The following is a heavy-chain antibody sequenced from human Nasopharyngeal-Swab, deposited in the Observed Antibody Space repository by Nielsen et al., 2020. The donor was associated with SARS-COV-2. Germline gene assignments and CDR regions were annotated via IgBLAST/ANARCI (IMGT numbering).Heavy chain of an antibody. CDR3: ATDLVDYYYYYYMDV. D-gene: IGHD6-6*01. CDR1: GFRFSDYS. J-gene: IGHJ6*03. V-gene: IGHV3-21*01. Sequence: GGSLRLSCAASGFRFSDYSMNWVRQAPGKGPEWVSFISGSGDFIYYADSVKGRFTISRDNARNSLYLQMNSLRAEDTAIYYCATDLVDYYYYYYMDVWGKGTTVTVSS. CDR2: ISGSGDFI.